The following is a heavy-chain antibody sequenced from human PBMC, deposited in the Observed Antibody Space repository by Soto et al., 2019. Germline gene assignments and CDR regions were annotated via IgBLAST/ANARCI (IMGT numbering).Heavy chain of an antibody. V-gene: IGHV4-39*01. D-gene: IGHD5-12*01. CDR1: GGSISSSSYY. CDR3: ARPKASWFDP. J-gene: IGHJ5*02. CDR2: IYYSGST. Sequence: SETLSLTGTVCGGSISSSSYYWGWIRQPPGKGLEWIGSIYYSGSTYYNPSLKSRVTISVDTSKNQFSLKLSSVTAADTSVYYCARPKASWFDPWGQGTLVTVSS.